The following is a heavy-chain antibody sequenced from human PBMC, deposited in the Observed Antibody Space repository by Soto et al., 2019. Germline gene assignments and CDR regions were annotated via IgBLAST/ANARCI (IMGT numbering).Heavy chain of an antibody. CDR2: IYYSGST. CDR3: ARIAGGYSRVFDY. CDR1: GGSISSYY. Sequence: QVQLQESGPGLVKPSETLSLTCTVSGGSISSYYWSWIRQPPGKGLEWIGYIYYSGSTNYNPSLKSRVTISVDTSKNQFSLKLSSVTAADTAVYYCARIAGGYSRVFDYWGQGTLVTVSS. J-gene: IGHJ4*02. V-gene: IGHV4-59*01. D-gene: IGHD3-10*01.